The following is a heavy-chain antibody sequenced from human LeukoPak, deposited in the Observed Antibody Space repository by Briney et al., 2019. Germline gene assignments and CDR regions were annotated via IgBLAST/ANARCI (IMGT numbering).Heavy chain of an antibody. Sequence: PGGSLRLSCAASGFTLSNYWMHWVRQAPGKGLVWVSRGEGDGSTSTYADSVKGRFTISRDNAKNTLYLQMNSLRAEDTAMYYCTKSDHLDYWGQGTLVTVSS. D-gene: IGHD1-14*01. CDR2: GEGDGSTS. J-gene: IGHJ4*02. CDR1: GFTLSNYW. CDR3: TKSDHLDY. V-gene: IGHV3-74*03.